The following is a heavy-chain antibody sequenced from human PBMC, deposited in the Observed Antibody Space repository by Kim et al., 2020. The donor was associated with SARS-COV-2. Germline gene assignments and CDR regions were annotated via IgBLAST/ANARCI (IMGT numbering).Heavy chain of an antibody. CDR3: ARVYYSGSYPDY. Sequence: GGSLRLSCAASGFTFSNYGMHWVRQAPGKGLEWVAIIWHDGSNKYYADSVKGRFTISRDNPKNTLYLQMNSLRAEDTALYWCARVYYSGSYPDYWGQGTLVTVSS. CDR2: IWHDGSNK. D-gene: IGHD1-26*01. CDR1: GFTFSNYG. J-gene: IGHJ4*02. V-gene: IGHV3-33*01.